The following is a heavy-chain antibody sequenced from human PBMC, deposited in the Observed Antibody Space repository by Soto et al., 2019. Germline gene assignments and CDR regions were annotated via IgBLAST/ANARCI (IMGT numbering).Heavy chain of an antibody. CDR1: GFTFGSYS. D-gene: IGHD2-21*02. CDR3: ARDLRAPLVATAMPYYMDV. V-gene: IGHV3-48*01. Sequence: EVQLVESGGGLVQPGGSLRLSCAASGFTFGSYSMNWVRQAPGKGLEWVSFILSSRGVIYYADSVKGRFTISRDNAKNSLYLQMNSLRAEDTAVYYWARDLRAPLVATAMPYYMDVWGKGTMVTVSS. CDR2: ILSSRGVI. J-gene: IGHJ6*03.